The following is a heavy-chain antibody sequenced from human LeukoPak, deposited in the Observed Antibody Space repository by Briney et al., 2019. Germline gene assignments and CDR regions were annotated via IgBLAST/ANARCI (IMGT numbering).Heavy chain of an antibody. V-gene: IGHV3-21*01. CDR3: ARPVGYSYGTDAFDI. CDR1: GFTFSSYS. Sequence: GGSLRLSCAASGFTFSSYSMNWVRQAPGKGLEWVSSFSSSSSYIYYADSVKGRFTISRDNAKNSLYLQMNSLRAEDTAVYYCARPVGYSYGTDAFDIWGQGTMVTVSS. J-gene: IGHJ3*02. D-gene: IGHD5-18*01. CDR2: FSSSSSYI.